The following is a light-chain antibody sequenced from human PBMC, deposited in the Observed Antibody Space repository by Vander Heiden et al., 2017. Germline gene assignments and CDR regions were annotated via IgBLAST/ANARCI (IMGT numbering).Light chain of an antibody. Sequence: DIVMTQSPATLSVSPGERATLSCRASQSVSSNLAWYQQKPGQAPRLLIYGASTRATGIPARFSGSGSGTEFTLTISSLQSEDFAVYYCQQYNNWPADTFGQGTKLEIK. J-gene: IGKJ2*01. CDR1: QSVSSN. CDR2: GAS. CDR3: QQYNNWPADT. V-gene: IGKV3-15*01.